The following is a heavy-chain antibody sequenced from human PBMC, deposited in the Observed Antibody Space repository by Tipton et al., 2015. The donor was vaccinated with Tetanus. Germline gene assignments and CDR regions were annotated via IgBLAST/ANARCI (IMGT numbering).Heavy chain of an antibody. Sequence: GSLRLSCAASGLAFSSYWMHWVRQAPGKGLVWVSHINSDGSSTNYADSVKGRFTISRDNAKNSLYLQMNSLRAEDTAVYYCARENGGYDYYYYYGMDVWGQGTTVTVSS. CDR2: INSDGSST. V-gene: IGHV3-74*01. CDR3: ARENGGYDYYYYYGMDV. CDR1: GLAFSSYW. J-gene: IGHJ6*02. D-gene: IGHD5-12*01.